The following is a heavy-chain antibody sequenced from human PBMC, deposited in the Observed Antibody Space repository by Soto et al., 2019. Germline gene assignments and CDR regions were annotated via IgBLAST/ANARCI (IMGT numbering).Heavy chain of an antibody. CDR1: GDTFSNYA. D-gene: IGHD1-1*01. CDR3: ASKTAGNGHNSF. CDR2: ILPIFGTP. J-gene: IGHJ4*02. Sequence: WASVKVSCKASGDTFSNYAFTWVRQARGQGLEWVGGILPIFGTPTYAPRFLGRVTITADESTSTAYMDLSSLTSEDTAVYFCASKTAGNGHNSFWGQGTMVTVSS. V-gene: IGHV1-69*13.